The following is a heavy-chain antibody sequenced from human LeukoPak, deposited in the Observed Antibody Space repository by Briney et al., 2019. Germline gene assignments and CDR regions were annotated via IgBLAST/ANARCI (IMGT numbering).Heavy chain of an antibody. V-gene: IGHV3-23*01. CDR1: GFTFSIYA. CDR3: AKMMVRGVPYYGMDV. CDR2: LSGGGEIT. D-gene: IGHD3-10*01. J-gene: IGHJ6*02. Sequence: PGGSLRLSCAVSGFTFSIYAMSWVRQAPGKGLEWVSALSGGGEITYYADSVNGRFTISRDNSKSTLYLQMNSLRAEDTAIYYCAKMMVRGVPYYGMDVWGQGTTVTVSS.